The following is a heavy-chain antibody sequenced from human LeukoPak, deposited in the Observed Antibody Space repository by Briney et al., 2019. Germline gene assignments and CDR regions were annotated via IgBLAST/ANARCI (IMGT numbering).Heavy chain of an antibody. J-gene: IGHJ4*02. V-gene: IGHV4-34*01. CDR3: ASGWSRFDY. CDR1: GGSFSGYY. CDR2: INHSGST. Sequence: SETLSLTCAVYGGSFSGYYWSWIRQPPGKGLEWIGEINHSGSTNYNPSLKSRVTISVDTSKNQFSLKLSSATAADTAVYYCASGWSRFDYWGQGTLVTVSS. D-gene: IGHD2-8*02.